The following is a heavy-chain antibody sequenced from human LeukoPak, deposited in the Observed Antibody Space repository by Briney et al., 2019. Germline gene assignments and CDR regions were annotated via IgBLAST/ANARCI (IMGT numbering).Heavy chain of an antibody. D-gene: IGHD1-26*01. CDR2: ISAYNGNR. Sequence: ASVKLSCTSSGYSFTSCGISWVRKAPGQGHGWMGLISAYNGNRNYAQKLQGRVTMTTDTSTSTAYMELRSLRSDDTAVYYCARFRDDCESYFYYYCYYMDVWGKGTAVTVSS. CDR3: ARFRDDCESYFYYYCYYMDV. J-gene: IGHJ6*03. CDR1: GYSFTSCG. V-gene: IGHV1-18*01.